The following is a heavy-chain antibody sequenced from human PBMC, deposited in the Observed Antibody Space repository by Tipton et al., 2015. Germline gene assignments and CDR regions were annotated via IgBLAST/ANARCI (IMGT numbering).Heavy chain of an antibody. Sequence: QLVQSGAEVKKPGASVKVSCKASGDTFTRYDINWVRQATGQGLEWMGWMNPNSGSTVYAQKFQGRVTMTRNTSINTAYMELSSLRSEDTAVYYCARGPTTPWVYYYYSYVMDLWGQGTTVTVSS. CDR2: MNPNSGST. V-gene: IGHV1-8*01. CDR1: GDTFTRYD. J-gene: IGHJ6*02. D-gene: IGHD4-17*01. CDR3: ARGPTTPWVYYYYSYVMDL.